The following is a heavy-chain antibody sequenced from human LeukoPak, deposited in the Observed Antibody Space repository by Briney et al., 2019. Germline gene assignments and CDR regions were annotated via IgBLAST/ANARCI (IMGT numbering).Heavy chain of an antibody. V-gene: IGHV5-51*01. D-gene: IGHD3-9*01. CDR1: GYSFTNYW. CDR2: IYPGDSDT. CDR3: ARLSTRQVLRYFDWSFDY. J-gene: IGHJ4*02. Sequence: LGESLKISCKGSGYSFTNYWIGWVRQMPGKGLEWMGIIYPGDSDTRYSPSFQGQVTISADKSISTAYLQWSSLKASDTAMYYCARLSTRQVLRYFDWSFDYWGQGTLVTVSS.